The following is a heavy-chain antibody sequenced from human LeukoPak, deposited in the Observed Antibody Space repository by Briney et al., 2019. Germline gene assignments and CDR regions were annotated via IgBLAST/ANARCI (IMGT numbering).Heavy chain of an antibody. CDR1: GFTFSSYG. J-gene: IGHJ6*03. Sequence: PGGSLRLSCAASGFTFSSYGMHWVRQAPGKELEWVTFIQYDGNNKYYADSVKGRFTIFRDNSKNTLYLQMNSLRPEDTAVYYCAKGPTSYYYYYMDVWGKGTTVTVSS. CDR2: IQYDGNNK. D-gene: IGHD2-2*01. CDR3: AKGPTSYYYYYMDV. V-gene: IGHV3-30*02.